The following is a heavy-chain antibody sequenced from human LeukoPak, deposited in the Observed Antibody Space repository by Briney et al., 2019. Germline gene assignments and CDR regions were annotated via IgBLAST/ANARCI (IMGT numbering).Heavy chain of an antibody. Sequence: PSETLSLTCTGSGYSIRSGYYWGWIRQPPGKGLEWIGSIYHSGSTYYNPSLKSRVTISVDTSKNQFSLKLSSVTAADTAVYYCARSQTYYYDSSGYYRWYDAFDIWGQGTMVTVSS. CDR3: ARSQTYYYDSSGYYRWYDAFDI. V-gene: IGHV4-38-2*02. D-gene: IGHD3-22*01. CDR2: IYHSGST. CDR1: GYSIRSGYY. J-gene: IGHJ3*02.